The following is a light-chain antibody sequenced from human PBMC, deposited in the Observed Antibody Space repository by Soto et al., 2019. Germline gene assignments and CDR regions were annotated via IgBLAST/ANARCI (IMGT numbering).Light chain of an antibody. J-gene: IGLJ1*01. CDR2: EVS. Sequence: QSALTQPASVSGSPGQSVTISCTGTSSDIGAYNLVSWYQHHPDKAPKLMISEVSNRPSGVSDRFSGSKSSNTASLTISGLQSEDEADYYCASLTTTNFVFGTGTKLTVL. CDR1: SSDIGAYNL. CDR3: ASLTTTNFV. V-gene: IGLV2-14*01.